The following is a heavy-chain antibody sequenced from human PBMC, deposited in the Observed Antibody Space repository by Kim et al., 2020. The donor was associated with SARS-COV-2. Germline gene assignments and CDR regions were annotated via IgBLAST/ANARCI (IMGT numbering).Heavy chain of an antibody. J-gene: IGHJ6*02. CDR3: ARVLGAAAGTYYYYVMDV. V-gene: IGHV3-33*05. D-gene: IGHD6-13*01. CDR1: GFTFSSYG. Sequence: GGSLRLSCAASGFTFSSYGLHWVRQAPGKGLEWVAVISYDGSNKYYADSVKGRFTISRDNSKNTLYLQMNSLRAEDTAVYNCARVLGAAAGTYYYYVMDVWGQGTTVTVSS. CDR2: ISYDGSNK.